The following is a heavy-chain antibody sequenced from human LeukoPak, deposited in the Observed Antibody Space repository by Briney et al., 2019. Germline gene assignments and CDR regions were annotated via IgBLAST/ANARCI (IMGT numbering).Heavy chain of an antibody. CDR2: INHSGST. V-gene: IGHV4-34*01. Sequence: KPSETLSLTCAVYGGSFSGYYWSWIRQPPGKGLEWIGEINHSGSTNYNPSLKSRVTISVDTSKNQFSLKLSSVTAADTAVYYCVSGYHRYWGQGTLVTVSS. CDR3: VSGYHRY. J-gene: IGHJ4*02. D-gene: IGHD2-2*01. CDR1: GGSFSGYY.